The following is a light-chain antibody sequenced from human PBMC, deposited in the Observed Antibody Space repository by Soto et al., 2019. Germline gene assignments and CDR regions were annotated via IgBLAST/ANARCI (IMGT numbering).Light chain of an antibody. CDR2: GAS. Sequence: EIVMTQSPATLSVSPGERATLSCRASQSVAWNLAWYQQKPGQAPRLLIYGASSRATGIPGRFSGSGSGTEFTLTISSLQSEDFAVYYCEQRSNWRITFGQGTRLEIK. CDR1: QSVAWN. J-gene: IGKJ5*01. V-gene: IGKV3-15*01. CDR3: EQRSNWRIT.